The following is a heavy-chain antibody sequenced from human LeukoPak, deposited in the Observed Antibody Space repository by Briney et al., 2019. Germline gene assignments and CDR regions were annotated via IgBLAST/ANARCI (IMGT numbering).Heavy chain of an antibody. CDR3: ATSSLTEQTPTTSEYFQH. CDR2: FDPEDGET. V-gene: IGHV1-24*01. Sequence: ASVKVSRKVSGYTLTELSIHWVRQAPGKGIEWMGGFDPEDGETIYAQKFQGRVTMTEDTSTDTAYMELSSLRSEDTAVYYCATSSLTEQTPTTSEYFQHWGQGTLVSVSS. J-gene: IGHJ1*01. D-gene: IGHD1-14*01. CDR1: GYTLTELS.